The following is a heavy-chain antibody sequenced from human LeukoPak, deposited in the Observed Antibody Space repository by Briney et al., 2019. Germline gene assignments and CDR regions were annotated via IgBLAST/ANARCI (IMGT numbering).Heavy chain of an antibody. V-gene: IGHV5-51*01. J-gene: IGHJ3*02. CDR3: ARRPAVVNWGAAFDI. Sequence: GESLKISCKGSGYSFTSYWIGWVRQMPGKGLEWMGIIYPGDSDTRYSPSFQGQVTISADKSISTAYLQWSRLEASDTAVFYCARRPAVVNWGAAFDIWGQGTMVTVSS. D-gene: IGHD7-27*01. CDR1: GYSFTSYW. CDR2: IYPGDSDT.